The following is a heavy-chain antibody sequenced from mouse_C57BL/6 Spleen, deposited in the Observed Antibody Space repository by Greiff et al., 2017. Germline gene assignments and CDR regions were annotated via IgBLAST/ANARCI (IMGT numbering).Heavy chain of an antibody. CDR1: GYTFTDYY. J-gene: IGHJ4*01. V-gene: IGHV1-76*01. CDR2: IYPGSGNT. Sequence: VKLMESGAELVRPGASVKLSCKASGYTFTDYYINWVKQRPGQGLEWIARIYPGSGNTYYNEKFKGKATLTSEKSSSSAYMQLSSLTSEDSAVYFCARTIYYAMDYWGQGTSVTVSS. CDR3: ARTIYYAMDY.